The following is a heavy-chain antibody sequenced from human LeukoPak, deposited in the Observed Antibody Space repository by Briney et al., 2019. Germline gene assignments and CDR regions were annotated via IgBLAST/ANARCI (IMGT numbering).Heavy chain of an antibody. V-gene: IGHV4-38-2*02. CDR2: IYYSGST. J-gene: IGHJ4*02. CDR3: ARVRYRLAETYIDY. D-gene: IGHD3-16*01. CDR1: GYSISSGYY. Sequence: SETLSLTCTVSGYSISSGYYWGWIRQPPGKGLEWIGSIYYSGSTYYNPSLKSRVTISVDKSKNQFSLKLSSVTAADTAVYYCARVRYRLAETYIDYWGQGTLVTVSS.